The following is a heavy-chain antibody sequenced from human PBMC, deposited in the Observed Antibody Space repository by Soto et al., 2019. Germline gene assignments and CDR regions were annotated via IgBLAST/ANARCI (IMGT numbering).Heavy chain of an antibody. J-gene: IGHJ4*02. CDR1: GYTFTSYG. V-gene: IGHV1-18*01. D-gene: IGHD3-22*01. CDR3: ARDMRLDYYHSSEGSDY. CDR2: ISAYNGNT. Sequence: ASVKVSCKASGYTFTSYGISWVRQAPGQGLEWMGWISAYNGNTNYAQKLQGRVTMTTDTSTSTAYMELRSLRSDDTAVYYCARDMRLDYYHSSEGSDYWGQGTLVTVSS.